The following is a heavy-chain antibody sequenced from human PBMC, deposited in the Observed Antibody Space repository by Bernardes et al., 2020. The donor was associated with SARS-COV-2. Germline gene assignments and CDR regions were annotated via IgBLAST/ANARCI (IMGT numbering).Heavy chain of an antibody. Sequence: GSLRLSCAASGFTFSSYSMNWVRQAPGKGLEWVSSISSSSSYIYYADSVKGRFTISRDNAKNSLYLQMNSLRAEDTAVYYCARDPSSYSVVRNYFDYWGQGTLVTVSS. CDR2: ISSSSSYI. V-gene: IGHV3-21*01. CDR3: ARDPSSYSVVRNYFDY. D-gene: IGHD3-16*01. J-gene: IGHJ4*02. CDR1: GFTFSSYS.